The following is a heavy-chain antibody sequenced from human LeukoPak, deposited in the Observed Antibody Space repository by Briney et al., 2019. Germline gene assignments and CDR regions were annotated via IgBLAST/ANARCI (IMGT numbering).Heavy chain of an antibody. V-gene: IGHV5-51*01. Sequence: GESLKISCKGSGGSFTSYWIGWVGQMPGKALEWMGFIFPGAFDTTYSPSFQGQVTISADKSISTAYLQWSSLKASDTAMYYCARRDGYCSSTSCYADYYYGMDVWGQGTTVTVSS. D-gene: IGHD2-2*01. J-gene: IGHJ6*02. CDR1: GGSFTSYW. CDR3: ARRDGYCSSTSCYADYYYGMDV. CDR2: IFPGAFDT.